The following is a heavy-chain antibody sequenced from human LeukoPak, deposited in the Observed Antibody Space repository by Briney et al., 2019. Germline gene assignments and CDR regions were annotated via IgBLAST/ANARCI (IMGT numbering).Heavy chain of an antibody. V-gene: IGHV3-53*01. J-gene: IGHJ4*02. CDR2: IYSGGST. CDR3: ANTFYYYDSSGYPTDY. CDR1: GFTVSGNY. D-gene: IGHD3-22*01. Sequence: GGSLRLSCAASGFTVSGNYMSWVRQAPGKGLEWVSVIYSGGSTYYADSVKGRFTISRDNSKNTLYLQMNSLRAEDTAVYYCANTFYYYDSSGYPTDYWGQGTLVTVSS.